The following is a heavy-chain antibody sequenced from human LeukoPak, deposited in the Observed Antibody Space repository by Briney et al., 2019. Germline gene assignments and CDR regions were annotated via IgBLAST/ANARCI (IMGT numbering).Heavy chain of an antibody. D-gene: IGHD1-26*01. CDR3: ARAPRYSGSYLDY. Sequence: GGSLRLSCAASGFTFNNFAMSWVRQTPGKGLEWVSAISGSGGSTYYADSVKGRFTISRDNSKNTLYLQMNSLRAEDTAVYYCARAPRYSGSYLDYWGQGTLVTVSS. J-gene: IGHJ4*02. CDR2: ISGSGGST. CDR1: GFTFNNFA. V-gene: IGHV3-23*01.